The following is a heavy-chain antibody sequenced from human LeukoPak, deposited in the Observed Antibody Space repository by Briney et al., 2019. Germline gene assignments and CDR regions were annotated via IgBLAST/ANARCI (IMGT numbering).Heavy chain of an antibody. CDR2: IYSGGST. CDR1: GFTFSSYA. D-gene: IGHD1-1*01. J-gene: IGHJ5*02. V-gene: IGHV3-53*01. Sequence: GGSLRLSCAASGFTFSSYAMSWVRQAPGKGLEWVSVIYSGGSTYYADSVKGRFTISRDNSKNTLYLQMNSLRAEDTAVYYCARDTTGPFNPWGQGTLVTVSS. CDR3: ARDTTGPFNP.